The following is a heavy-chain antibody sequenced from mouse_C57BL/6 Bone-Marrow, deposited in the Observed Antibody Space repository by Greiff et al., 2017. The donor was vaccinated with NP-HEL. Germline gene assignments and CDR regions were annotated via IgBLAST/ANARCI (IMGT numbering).Heavy chain of an antibody. V-gene: IGHV5-6*01. Sequence: EVQVVESGGDLVKPGGSLKLSCAASGFTFSSYGMSWVRQTPDKRLEWVATISRGGSYTYYPDSVKGRFTLSRANATNTLYLQMSSLKYDDTARYDGSRDYYCSRYWAMDYWGQGTSVTVA. CDR1: GFTFSSYG. CDR3: SRDYYCSRYWAMDY. CDR2: ISRGGSYT. D-gene: IGHD1-1*01. J-gene: IGHJ4*01.